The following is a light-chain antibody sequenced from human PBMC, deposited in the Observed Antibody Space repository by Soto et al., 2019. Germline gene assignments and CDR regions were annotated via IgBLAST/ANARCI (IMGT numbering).Light chain of an antibody. CDR2: EAS. CDR3: PPRGNWLR. CDR1: QGVSSY. Sequence: EIVLTQSPATLSLSPGERATLSCRASQGVSSYLVWYQQRPGQAPRLLIYEASNRATGIPARFSGSVSGTDYTLTIISLEPEHFAIYYGPPRGNWLRCDGGTQ. V-gene: IGKV3-11*01. J-gene: IGKJ4*02.